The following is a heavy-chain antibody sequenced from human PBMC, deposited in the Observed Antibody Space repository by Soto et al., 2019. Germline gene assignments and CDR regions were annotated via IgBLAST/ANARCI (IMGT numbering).Heavy chain of an antibody. V-gene: IGHV5-10-1*01. D-gene: IGHD3-22*01. CDR2: IDPSDSQT. J-gene: IGHJ4*02. CDR1: GYSFAGYW. CDR3: ARQIYDSDTGPNFQYYFDS. Sequence: PGESLKISCKGSGYSFAGYWITWVREKPGKGLEWMGRIDPSDSQTYYSPSFRGHVTISATKSITTVFLQWSSLRASDTAMYYCARQIYDSDTGPNFQYYFDSWGQGTPVTVSS.